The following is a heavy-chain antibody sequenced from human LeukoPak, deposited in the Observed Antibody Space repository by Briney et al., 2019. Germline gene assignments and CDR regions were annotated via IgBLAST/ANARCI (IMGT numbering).Heavy chain of an antibody. J-gene: IGHJ4*02. Sequence: GGSLRLSCAESGFTFSSYGMHWVRQAPGKGLEWVAVIWYDGSNKYYADSVKGRFTISRDNSKNTLYLQMNSLRAEDTAVYYCAKEALRYFDYWGQGTLVTVSS. CDR2: IWYDGSNK. V-gene: IGHV3-33*06. CDR3: AKEALRYFDY. CDR1: GFTFSSYG. D-gene: IGHD3-16*01.